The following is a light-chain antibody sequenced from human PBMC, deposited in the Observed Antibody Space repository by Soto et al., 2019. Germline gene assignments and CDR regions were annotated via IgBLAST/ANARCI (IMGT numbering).Light chain of an antibody. CDR1: QSFVHSDGNTY. Sequence: DIVMTQTPLSSPVTLGQPASISCRSSQSFVHSDGNTYLSWLQQRPGQPLRLLIYKISNRVSGVPDRFSGSGAGTDFTLKISRVEAEDVGVYYCMQGTQFPHTFGQGTRLEIK. V-gene: IGKV2-24*01. CDR2: KIS. J-gene: IGKJ5*01. CDR3: MQGTQFPHT.